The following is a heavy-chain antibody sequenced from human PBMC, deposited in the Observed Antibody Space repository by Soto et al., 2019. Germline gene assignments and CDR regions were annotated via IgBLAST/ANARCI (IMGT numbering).Heavy chain of an antibody. J-gene: IGHJ4*02. CDR3: ARSPRSSPYFDY. CDR2: IYPGDHET. Sequence: GGSLKISCRCSGYTFSNFWIAWVRHLPGKGLEWMGIIYPGDHETRYSPSFHGKVTISADKSINTAYLQWSRLEASDSAFYYCARSPRSSPYFDYWGQGALVTVSS. V-gene: IGHV5-51*01. CDR1: GYTFSNFW. D-gene: IGHD6-13*01.